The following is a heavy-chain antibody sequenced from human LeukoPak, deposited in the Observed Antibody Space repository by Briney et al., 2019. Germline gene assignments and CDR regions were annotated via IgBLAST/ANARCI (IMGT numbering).Heavy chain of an antibody. CDR1: GFTFVHFS. CDR3: ARDHNYYDSGRGFHP. Sequence: TGGSLRLSCVASGFTFVHFSMHWVRQAPGKGLEWVAFVSGEQTDKYYADSVKGRFTISRDNSRNTLFLEMNSLRPDDTAVYYCARDHNYYDSGRGFHPWGQGTLVTVSS. V-gene: IGHV3-30*04. J-gene: IGHJ5*02. CDR2: VSGEQTDK. D-gene: IGHD3-10*01.